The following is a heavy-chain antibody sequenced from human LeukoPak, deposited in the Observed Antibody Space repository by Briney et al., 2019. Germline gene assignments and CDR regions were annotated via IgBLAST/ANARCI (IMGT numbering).Heavy chain of an antibody. CDR3: ASERDGYNPIDY. CDR2: IYYSGST. V-gene: IGHV4-38-2*02. D-gene: IGHD5-24*01. J-gene: IGHJ4*02. Sequence: SETLSLTCTVSSYSISSGYYWGWIRQPPGKGLEWIGSIYYSGSTYYNPSLKSRVTISVDTSKNQFSLKLSSVTTADTAVYYCASERDGYNPIDYWGQGTLVTVSS. CDR1: SYSISSGYY.